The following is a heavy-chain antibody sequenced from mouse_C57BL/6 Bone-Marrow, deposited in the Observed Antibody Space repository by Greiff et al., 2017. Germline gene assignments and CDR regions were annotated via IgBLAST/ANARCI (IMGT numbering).Heavy chain of an antibody. V-gene: IGHV1-7*01. J-gene: IGHJ2*01. CDR1: GYTFTSYW. CDR3: ARRTAQEDY. Sequence: VVESGAELAKPGASVKLSCKASGYTFTSYWMHWVKQRPGQGLEWIGYINPSSGYTKYNQKFKDKATLTADKSSSTAYMQLSGLTYEDSAVYYCARRTAQEDYWGQGTTLTVSS. D-gene: IGHD3-2*02. CDR2: INPSSGYT.